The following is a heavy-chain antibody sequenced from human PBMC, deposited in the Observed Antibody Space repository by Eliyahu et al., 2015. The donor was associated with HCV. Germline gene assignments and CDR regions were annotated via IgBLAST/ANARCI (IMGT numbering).Heavy chain of an antibody. J-gene: IGHJ4*02. CDR3: SREVVPGGDY. D-gene: IGHD2-2*01. V-gene: IGHV1-2*02. CDR2: INPNSGGT. CDR1: GYIFTGYY. Sequence: QVQLVQSGAEVKKPGASVKVSCKVSGYIFTGYYMYWVRQAPGQGLEWMGWINPNSGGTNYAQKFQGRVTMTRDTSISTAYMELSSLRSDDTAVYYCSREVVPGGDYWGQGTLVTVSS.